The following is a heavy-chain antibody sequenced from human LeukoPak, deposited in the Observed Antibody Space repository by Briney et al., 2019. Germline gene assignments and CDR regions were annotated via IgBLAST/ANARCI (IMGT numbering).Heavy chain of an antibody. CDR3: VRSRRIFGVVINWFDP. V-gene: IGHV4-38-2*01. J-gene: IGHJ5*02. CDR2: IYHSGST. D-gene: IGHD3-3*02. CDR1: GYSISSGYY. Sequence: SETLSLTCAVSGYSISSGYYWGWIRQPPGKGLEWIGSIYHSGSTYYNPSLKSRVTISVDMSKNQFSLKLSSVTAADTAVYYCVRSRRIFGVVINWFDPWGQGTLVTVSS.